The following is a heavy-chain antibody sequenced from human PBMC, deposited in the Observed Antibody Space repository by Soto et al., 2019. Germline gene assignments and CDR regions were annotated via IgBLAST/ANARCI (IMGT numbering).Heavy chain of an antibody. CDR2: INPSGGST. Sequence: QVQLVQSGAEVKKPGASVKVSCKASGYTFTSYYMHWVRQAPGQGLEWMGIINPSGGSTSYAQKLQGRITITRYTSTRTVYKELSSLRSDDTDVYYCARGALRYYDRSGYYFDYWGQGTLVTVSS. CDR1: GYTFTSYY. V-gene: IGHV1-46*01. J-gene: IGHJ4*02. CDR3: ARGALRYYDRSGYYFDY. D-gene: IGHD3-22*01.